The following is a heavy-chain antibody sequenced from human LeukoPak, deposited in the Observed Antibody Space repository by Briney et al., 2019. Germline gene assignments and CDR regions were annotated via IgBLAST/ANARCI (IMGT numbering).Heavy chain of an antibody. CDR3: ARSRWTEYFQH. J-gene: IGHJ1*01. Sequence: SETLSLTCAVYGGSFSSYYWGWIRQPPGKGLEWIGSIYYSGSTYYNPSLKSRVTISVDTSKNQFSLKLSSVTAADTAVYYCARSRWTEYFQHWGQGTLVTVSS. D-gene: IGHD5-24*01. CDR2: IYYSGST. V-gene: IGHV4-39*07. CDR1: GGSFSSYY.